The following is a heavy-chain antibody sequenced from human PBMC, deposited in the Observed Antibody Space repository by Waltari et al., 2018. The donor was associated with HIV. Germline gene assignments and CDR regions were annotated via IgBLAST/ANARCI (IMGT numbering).Heavy chain of an antibody. J-gene: IGHJ4*02. V-gene: IGHV3-7*01. CDR3: ARDRHYDILTGSYFDY. CDR2: IKQDGSGK. CDR1: GFTLSSYW. Sequence: EVQLVESGGGLVQPGGSLRLSCAASGFTLSSYWMSWVRQAPGKGLEWVAKIKQDGSGKYYVDSVKGRFTISRDNAKNSLYLQMNSLRAEDTAVYYCARDRHYDILTGSYFDYWGQGTLVTVSS. D-gene: IGHD3-9*01.